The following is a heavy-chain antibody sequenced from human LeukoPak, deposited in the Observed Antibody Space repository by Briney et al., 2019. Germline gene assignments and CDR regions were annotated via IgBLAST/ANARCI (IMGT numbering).Heavy chain of an antibody. CDR2: IWYDGSKK. D-gene: IGHD3-9*01. CDR1: GFPFSYYG. Sequence: GGSLRLSCATSGFPFSYYGMHWVRQAPGKGPEWVAVIWYDGSKKYYADSVKGRFTISRDNSKSTLYLQMNSLRVEDTAVYYCARVANITTFGMDVWGQGTTATVSS. CDR3: ARVANITTFGMDV. V-gene: IGHV3-33*01. J-gene: IGHJ6*02.